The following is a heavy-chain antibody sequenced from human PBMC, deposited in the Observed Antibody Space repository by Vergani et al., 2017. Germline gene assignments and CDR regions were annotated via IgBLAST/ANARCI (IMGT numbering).Heavy chain of an antibody. CDR3: AGDVSWRVRGGGGPGVTYYSSYCGLDV. CDR1: GYTFTSYG. J-gene: IGHJ6*02. V-gene: IGHV1-18*01. CDR2: ISGYNGNT. Sequence: QDQLVQSGGEVKKPGASMKVSCKVSGYTFTSYGISWVRQAPGQGLEWLGWISGYNGNTNYAQMFQDRVTMTTDTSTSIAYLEVRSLKSDDTAVYYCAGDVSWRVRGGGGPGVTYYSSYCGLDVWGQGTKVTVSS. D-gene: IGHD3-10*01.